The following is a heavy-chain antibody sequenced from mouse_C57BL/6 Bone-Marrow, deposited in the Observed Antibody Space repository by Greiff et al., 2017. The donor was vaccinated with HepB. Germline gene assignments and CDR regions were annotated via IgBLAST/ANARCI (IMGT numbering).Heavy chain of an antibody. CDR1: GYSITSDY. J-gene: IGHJ1*03. CDR3: APFYDGYSYWYFDV. D-gene: IGHD2-3*01. CDR2: IGYSGST. V-gene: IGHV3-8*01. Sequence: EVQGVESGPGLAKPSQTLSLTCSVTGYSITSDYWNWIRKFPGNKLEYMGYIGYSGSTYYNPSLKSRISITRDTSKNQYYLQLNSVTTEDTATYYCAPFYDGYSYWYFDVWGTGTTVTVSS.